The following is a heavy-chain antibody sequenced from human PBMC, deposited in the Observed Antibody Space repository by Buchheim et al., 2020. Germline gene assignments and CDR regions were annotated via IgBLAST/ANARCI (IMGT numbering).Heavy chain of an antibody. J-gene: IGHJ4*02. D-gene: IGHD6-6*01. Sequence: QVQLVESGGGVVQPGRSLRLSCAASGFTFSSYAMHWVRQAPGKGLEWVAVISYDGSNKYYADSVKGRFTISRDNSKNTLYLQMNSLRAEDTAVYYCARDLVPYSSSSPFDYWGQGTL. CDR3: ARDLVPYSSSSPFDY. CDR1: GFTFSSYA. CDR2: ISYDGSNK. V-gene: IGHV3-30-3*01.